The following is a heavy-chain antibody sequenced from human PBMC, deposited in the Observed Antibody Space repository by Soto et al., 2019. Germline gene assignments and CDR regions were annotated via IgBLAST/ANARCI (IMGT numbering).Heavy chain of an antibody. Sequence: SETLSLTCTVSGGSISNYYWSWIRQPPGKGLEWIGYIYYSGSTNYNPSLKSRVTISVDTSKNQFSLKLNSVTAADTAVYYCVRGGPNWDYYFYGMDVWGQGTTVTVSS. CDR2: IYYSGST. CDR3: VRGGPNWDYYFYGMDV. CDR1: GGSISNYY. V-gene: IGHV4-59*01. J-gene: IGHJ6*02. D-gene: IGHD3-16*01.